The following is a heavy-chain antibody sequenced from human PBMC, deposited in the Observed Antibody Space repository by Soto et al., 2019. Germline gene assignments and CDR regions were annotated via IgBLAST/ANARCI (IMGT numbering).Heavy chain of an antibody. D-gene: IGHD3-16*01. CDR3: ARYLSTFGGEPYYFDY. CDR2: IIPIFGTA. J-gene: IGHJ4*02. CDR1: GGTFSSYA. V-gene: IGHV1-69*06. Sequence: QVQLVQSGAEVKKPGSSVKVSCKASGGTFSSYAISWVRQAPGQGLEWMGGIIPIFGTANYAQKFQGRVTITADKSTSTAYMELSSVRSEDTAVYYCARYLSTFGGEPYYFDYWGQGTLVTVSS.